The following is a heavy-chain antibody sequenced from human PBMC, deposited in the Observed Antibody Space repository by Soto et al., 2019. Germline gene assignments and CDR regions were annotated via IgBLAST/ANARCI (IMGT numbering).Heavy chain of an antibody. D-gene: IGHD5-18*01. CDR3: ARVGRYGWDFDH. V-gene: IGHV3-7*01. CDR2: INEDGSQK. J-gene: IGHJ4*02. CDR1: KFSFRSYW. Sequence: GGSLRLSCAASKFSFRSYWMTWVRQAPGKGLEWVALINEDGSQKYYVGSVKGRFIISRDNAKDSVYTQMDSLRAGDTAVYFCARVGRYGWDFDHWGQGTLVTVSS.